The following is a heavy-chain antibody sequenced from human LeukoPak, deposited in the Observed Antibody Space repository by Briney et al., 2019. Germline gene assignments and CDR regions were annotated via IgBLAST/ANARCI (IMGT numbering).Heavy chain of an antibody. CDR1: GFTFDDFA. V-gene: IGHV3-9*01. CDR3: VKEGEMGQNYYGSGRYYYYMDV. J-gene: IGHJ6*03. CDR2: INWNSGTI. D-gene: IGHD3-10*01. Sequence: GGSLRLPCSASGFTFDDFAMHWVRQPPGKGLEWVSGINWNSGTIAYAVSVKGRFTISRDNAKNSLYLQMNSLRADDTALYYCVKEGEMGQNYYGSGRYYYYMDVWGKGTTVTVSS.